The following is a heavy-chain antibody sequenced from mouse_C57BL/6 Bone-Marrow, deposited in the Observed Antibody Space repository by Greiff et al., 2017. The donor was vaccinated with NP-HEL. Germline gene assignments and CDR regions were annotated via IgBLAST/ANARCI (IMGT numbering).Heavy chain of an antibody. CDR2: FHPYNDDT. Sequence: QVQLQQSGAELVKPGASVKMSCMASGFTFTTYPIEWMKQNHGKSLEWIGNFHPYNDDTKYNEKFKGKATLTVEKSSSTVYLELSRLTSDDSAVYYCARGGYYYGSLDYWGKGTTLTASS. D-gene: IGHD1-1*01. CDR3: ARGGYYYGSLDY. V-gene: IGHV1-47*01. J-gene: IGHJ2*01. CDR1: GFTFTTYP.